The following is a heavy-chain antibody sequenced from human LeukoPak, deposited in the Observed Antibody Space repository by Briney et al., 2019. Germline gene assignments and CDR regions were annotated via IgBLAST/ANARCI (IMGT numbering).Heavy chain of an antibody. CDR3: AKALMTTVTTPGAFDI. CDR1: GSTFSSYA. CDR2: ISGSGGST. Sequence: PGGSLRLSCAASGSTFSSYAMSWVRQAPGKGLEWVSAISGSGGSTYYADSVKGRFTISRDNSKNTLYLQMNSLRAEDTAVYYCAKALMTTVTTPGAFDIWGQGTMVTVSS. D-gene: IGHD4-17*01. J-gene: IGHJ3*02. V-gene: IGHV3-23*01.